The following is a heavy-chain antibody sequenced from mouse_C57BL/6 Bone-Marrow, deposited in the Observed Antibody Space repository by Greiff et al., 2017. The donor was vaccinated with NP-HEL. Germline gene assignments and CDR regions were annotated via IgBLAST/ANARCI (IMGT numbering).Heavy chain of an antibody. V-gene: IGHV1-80*01. CDR2: IYPGDGDT. J-gene: IGHJ3*01. CDR3: AKADTPAWFAY. Sequence: VQPQQSGAELVKPGASVKISCEASGYAFSSYWMNWVKQRPGKGLEWIGQIYPGDGDTNYNGKFKGKATLTADKSSSTAYMQLSSLTSEDSAVYFCAKADTPAWFAYWGQGTLVTVSA. CDR1: GYAFSSYW. D-gene: IGHD5-1-1*01.